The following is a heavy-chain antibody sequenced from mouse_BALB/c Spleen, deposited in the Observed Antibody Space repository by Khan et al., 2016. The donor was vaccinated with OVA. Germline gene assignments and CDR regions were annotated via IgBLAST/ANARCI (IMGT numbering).Heavy chain of an antibody. CDR2: ISYSGST. CDR3: ARTARIKY. V-gene: IGHV3-2*02. D-gene: IGHD1-2*01. CDR1: GYSITSGYG. Sequence: EVQLQESGPGLVKPSQSLSLTCTVTGYSITSGYGWNWIRQFPGNKLEWMGYISYSGSTDYNPSLKSRIAITRDTAKNQFFLQCDSVTTEDTATYYCARTARIKYWGQGTTLTVSS. J-gene: IGHJ2*01.